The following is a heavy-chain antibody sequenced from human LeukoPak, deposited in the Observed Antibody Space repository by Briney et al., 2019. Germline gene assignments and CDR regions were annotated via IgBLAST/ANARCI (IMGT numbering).Heavy chain of an antibody. J-gene: IGHJ4*02. CDR2: ISWNSGSI. CDR1: GFTFDDYA. Sequence: PGGSLRLSCAASGFTFDDYAMHWVRQAPGKGLEWVSGISWNSGSIGYADSVKGRFTISRDNAKNSLYLQMNSLRAEDTALYYCAKADTTYDYVWGSYRYYFDYWGQGTLVTVSP. CDR3: AKADTTYDYVWGSYRYYFDY. D-gene: IGHD3-16*02. V-gene: IGHV3-9*01.